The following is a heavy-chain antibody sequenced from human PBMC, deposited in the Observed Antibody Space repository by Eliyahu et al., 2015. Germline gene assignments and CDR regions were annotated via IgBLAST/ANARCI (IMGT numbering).Heavy chain of an antibody. CDR1: GGTFSSXA. CDR3: ARDLGLGRTSGYADTQYGMDV. D-gene: IGHD5-12*01. CDR2: IIPIFGTA. Sequence: QVQLVQSGAEVKKPGSSVKVSCKASGGTFSSXAISWGRQAPGQGLEWMGGIIPIFGTANYAQKFQGRVTITADESTSTAYMELSSLRSEDTAVYYCARDLGLGRTSGYADTQYGMDVWGQGTTVTVSS. V-gene: IGHV1-69*01. J-gene: IGHJ6*02.